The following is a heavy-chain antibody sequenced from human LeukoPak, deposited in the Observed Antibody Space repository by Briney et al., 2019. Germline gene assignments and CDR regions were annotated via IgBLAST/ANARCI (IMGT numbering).Heavy chain of an antibody. V-gene: IGHV1-8*02. J-gene: IGHJ6*03. D-gene: IGHD3-9*01. CDR1: GYTFTSYG. CDR3: ARAVTVRRYFDWLLPYYYYYMDV. CDR2: MNPNSGNT. Sequence: ASVKVSCKASGYTFTSYGISWVRQATGQGLEWMGWMNPNSGNTGYAQKFQGRVTMTRNTSISTAYMELSSLRSEDTAVYYCARAVTVRRYFDWLLPYYYYYMDVWGKGTTVTVSS.